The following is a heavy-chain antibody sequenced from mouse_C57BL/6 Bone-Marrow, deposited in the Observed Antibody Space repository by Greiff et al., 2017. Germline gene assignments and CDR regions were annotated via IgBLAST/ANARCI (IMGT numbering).Heavy chain of an antibody. D-gene: IGHD2-4*01. J-gene: IGHJ4*01. CDR1: GYTFTSYW. CDR3: ARDYGAMDY. V-gene: IGHV1-72*01. Sequence: QVQLKESGAELARPGASVKMSCKASGYTFTSYWMHWVKQRPGRGLEWIGRIDPNSGGTKYNEKFKSKATLTVDKPSSTAYMQLSSLTSEDSAVYYCARDYGAMDYWGQGTSVTVSS. CDR2: IDPNSGGT.